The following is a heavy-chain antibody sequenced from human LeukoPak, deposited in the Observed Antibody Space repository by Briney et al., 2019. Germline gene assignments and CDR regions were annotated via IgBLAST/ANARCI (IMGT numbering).Heavy chain of an antibody. CDR1: GYTFTSYD. CDR2: MNPNSGNT. CDR3: ARGFRGWYQGRLEYWFDP. D-gene: IGHD6-19*01. J-gene: IGHJ5*02. Sequence: ASVKVSCKASGYTFTSYDINWVRQVTGQGLEWMGRMNPNSGNTGYAQKFQGRVTMTKNTSISTAYMELSSLRSEDTAVYYCARGFRGWYQGRLEYWFDPWGQGTLVTVSS. V-gene: IGHV1-8*01.